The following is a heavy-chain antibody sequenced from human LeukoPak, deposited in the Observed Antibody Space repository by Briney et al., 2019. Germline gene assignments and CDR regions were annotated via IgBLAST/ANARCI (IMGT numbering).Heavy chain of an antibody. J-gene: IGHJ6*03. D-gene: IGHD3-10*01. CDR3: ARSSFYGSGSYYYYYYMDV. V-gene: IGHV1-2*02. CDR2: INPNSGGT. Sequence: ASVKVSCKASGYTFTGYYMHWVRQAPGQGLEWMGWINPNSGGTNYAQKFQGRVTMTRDTSISTAYMELSRLRSDDTAVYYCARSSFYGSGSYYYYYYMDVWGKGTTVTISS. CDR1: GYTFTGYY.